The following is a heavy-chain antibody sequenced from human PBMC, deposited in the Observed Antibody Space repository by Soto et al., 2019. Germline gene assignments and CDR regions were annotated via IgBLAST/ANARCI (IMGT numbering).Heavy chain of an antibody. CDR3: ARDGNYYDSSGYYVV. CDR1: SDSNSSYY. Sequence: QVQLQESGPGLVKPSETLSLTCTVSSDSNSSYYWSWIRQPPGKGLEWIGYLYYSGSTNYNPSLKSRVTISLDTSKNQFSLQRSSVTSADTAVYYCARDGNYYDSSGYYVVWGQGTLVTVSA. D-gene: IGHD3-22*01. CDR2: LYYSGST. J-gene: IGHJ4*02. V-gene: IGHV4-59*01.